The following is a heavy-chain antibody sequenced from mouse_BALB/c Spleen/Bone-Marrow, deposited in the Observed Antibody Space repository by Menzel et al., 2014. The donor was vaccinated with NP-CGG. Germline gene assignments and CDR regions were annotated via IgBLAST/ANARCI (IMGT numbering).Heavy chain of an antibody. Sequence: EVHLVESGGGWVQPGGSMKLSCVASGFTFSNYWMNWVRQSPEKGLEWVAEIRLKSNNYATHYAESVKGRFTISRDDSKSSVYLQMNNLRAEDTGIYYCTVPFGPGFDYWGQGTTLTVSS. V-gene: IGHV6-6*02. CDR3: TVPFGPGFDY. CDR2: IRLKSNNYAT. CDR1: GFTFSNYW. J-gene: IGHJ2*01.